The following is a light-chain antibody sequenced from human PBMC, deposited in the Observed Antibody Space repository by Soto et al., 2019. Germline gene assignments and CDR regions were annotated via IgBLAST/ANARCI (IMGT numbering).Light chain of an antibody. CDR1: QSVNNNY. J-gene: IGKJ3*01. Sequence: IVLTQSPGTLALSPGERATLSWRASQSVNNNYLTWYQQKRGQAPRLLIHGASSRATGIPDRFSGSGSGTDFTLTISRLEPEDFAVYYCQQYGSSPFTFGPGTRVGIK. CDR3: QQYGSSPFT. CDR2: GAS. V-gene: IGKV3-20*01.